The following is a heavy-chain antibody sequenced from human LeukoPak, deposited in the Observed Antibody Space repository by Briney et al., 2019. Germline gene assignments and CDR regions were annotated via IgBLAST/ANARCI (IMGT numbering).Heavy chain of an antibody. D-gene: IGHD2-15*01. Sequence: PGGSLRLSCAASGFTFGSYSLNWVRQAPGKGLEWVSSISSSGSYIHYADSVKGRFSISRDNAKNSLYLQMHGLSAEDTAVYYCARDPGYCIASTCYSMPFDNWGQGTLVTVSS. V-gene: IGHV3-21*01. CDR3: ARDPGYCIASTCYSMPFDN. J-gene: IGHJ4*02. CDR1: GFTFGSYS. CDR2: ISSSGSYI.